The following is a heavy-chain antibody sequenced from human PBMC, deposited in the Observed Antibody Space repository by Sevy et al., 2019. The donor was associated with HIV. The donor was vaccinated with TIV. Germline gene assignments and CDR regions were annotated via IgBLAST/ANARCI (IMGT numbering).Heavy chain of an antibody. D-gene: IGHD6-19*01. CDR2: ISYDGSNK. Sequence: GGSLRLSCAASGFTFSSYAMHWVRQAPGKGLEWVAVISYDGSNKYYADSVKGRFTISRDNSKNTRYLQMNSLRAEDTAVYYCAGDPSTYSSGWYRYYYYGMDVWGQGTTVTVSS. CDR3: AGDPSTYSSGWYRYYYYGMDV. J-gene: IGHJ6*02. V-gene: IGHV3-30-3*01. CDR1: GFTFSSYA.